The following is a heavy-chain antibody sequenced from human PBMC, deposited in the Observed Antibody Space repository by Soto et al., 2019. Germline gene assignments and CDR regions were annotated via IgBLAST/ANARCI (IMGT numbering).Heavy chain of an antibody. D-gene: IGHD3-3*01. CDR2: FSYSGST. CDR3: ARGSDYYSYGMDV. CDR1: GGSIRSYY. J-gene: IGHJ6*02. Sequence: SETLSLTCTVSGGSIRSYYWSWMRQPPGKGLEWLGYFSYSGSTNYNPSLKSRITISVDTSKNQFSLRLSPVTAADTAVYYCARGSDYYSYGMDVWGQGTTVTVSS. V-gene: IGHV4-59*01.